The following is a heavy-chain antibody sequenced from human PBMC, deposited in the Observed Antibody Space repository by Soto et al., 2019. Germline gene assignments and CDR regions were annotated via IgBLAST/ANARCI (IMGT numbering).Heavy chain of an antibody. D-gene: IGHD4-17*01. CDR3: ARDYGDYDDY. J-gene: IGHJ4*02. Sequence: SGFTFSDYYMSWIRQAPGKGLEWVSYISSSGSTYYADSVKGRFTISRDNSKNTLYLQMNSLRAEDTAVYYCARDYGDYDDYWGQGTLVTVSS. CDR1: GFTFSDYY. V-gene: IGHV3-11*01. CDR2: ISSSGST.